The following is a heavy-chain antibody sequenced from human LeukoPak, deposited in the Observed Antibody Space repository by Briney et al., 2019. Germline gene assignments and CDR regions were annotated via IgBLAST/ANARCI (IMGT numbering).Heavy chain of an antibody. CDR2: FDPEDGET. V-gene: IGHV1-24*01. D-gene: IGHD6-19*01. CDR3: ARGVAVAGTKYFDL. J-gene: IGHJ2*01. Sequence: ASVKVSCKVSGYTLTELSMHWVRQAPGKGLGWMGGFDPEDGETIYAQKFQGRVTMTEDTSTDTAYMELSSLRSEDTAVYYCARGVAVAGTKYFDLWGRGTLVTVSS. CDR1: GYTLTELS.